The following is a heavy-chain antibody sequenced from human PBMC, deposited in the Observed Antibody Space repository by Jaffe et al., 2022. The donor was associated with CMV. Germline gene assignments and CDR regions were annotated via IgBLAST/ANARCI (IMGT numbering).Heavy chain of an antibody. V-gene: IGHV5-10-1*03. J-gene: IGHJ4*02. CDR3: ARHPTSSGYYPEAGSSSPFDY. D-gene: IGHD3-22*01. Sequence: EVQLVQSGAEVKKPGESLKISCQGSGYSFTNYWITWVRQMPGKGLEWMGRIDPSDSYTNYSPSFQGHVTISVDKSISTAYLQWSSLKASDTAMYYCARHPTSSGYYPEAGSSSPFDYWGQGTLLTVSS. CDR1: GYSFTNYW. CDR2: IDPSDSYT.